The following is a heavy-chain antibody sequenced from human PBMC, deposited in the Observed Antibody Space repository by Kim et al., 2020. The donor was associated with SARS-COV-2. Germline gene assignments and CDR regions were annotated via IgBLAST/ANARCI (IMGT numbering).Heavy chain of an antibody. CDR2: ISAYNGNT. D-gene: IGHD3-10*01. J-gene: IGHJ6*02. CDR1: GSTFTSYG. Sequence: ASVKVSCKASGSTFTSYGISWVRQAPGQGLEWRGWISAYNGNTNYAQKLQGRVTMTTDTSTSTVYMELRSLRSDDTAVYYCARAYGSGSYWVYYYGMDVWGQGTTVTVSS. CDR3: ARAYGSGSYWVYYYGMDV. V-gene: IGHV1-18*01.